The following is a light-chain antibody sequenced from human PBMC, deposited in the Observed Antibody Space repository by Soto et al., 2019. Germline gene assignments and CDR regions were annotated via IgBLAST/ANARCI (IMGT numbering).Light chain of an antibody. Sequence: QSALTQPASVSGSPGQSITISCTGTSSDVGSHNLVSWYQQHPVQAPKLMIYEVSKRPLGVSARFSASKSGNTASLTISGLQAEDEADYYCCSYGGSRAVFGGGTQLTVL. CDR2: EVS. J-gene: IGLJ7*01. CDR3: CSYGGSRAV. V-gene: IGLV2-23*02. CDR1: SSDVGSHNL.